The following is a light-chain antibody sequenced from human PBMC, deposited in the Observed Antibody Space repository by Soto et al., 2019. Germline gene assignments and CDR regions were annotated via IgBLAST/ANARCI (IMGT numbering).Light chain of an antibody. Sequence: EIVLTQSPGTLSLSPGERATLSCRASQSVSSSYLAWYQQKPGQAPRLLIYGASSRATGIPDRFSGSGSGTASPRNIRRLAPADCAVSECQQYGSSHHTFGEGTKLEIK. J-gene: IGKJ2*01. CDR1: QSVSSSY. V-gene: IGKV3-20*01. CDR2: GAS. CDR3: QQYGSSHHT.